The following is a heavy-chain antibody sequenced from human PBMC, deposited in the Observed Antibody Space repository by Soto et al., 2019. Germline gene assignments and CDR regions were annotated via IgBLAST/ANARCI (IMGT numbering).Heavy chain of an antibody. D-gene: IGHD4-17*01. V-gene: IGHV3-23*01. CDR3: AKHTVTTRRYYYGMDV. Sequence: EVQLLESGGGLVQPGGSLRLSCAASGFTFSSYAMSWVRQAPGKGLEWVSAISGSGGSTYYADSVKGRFTISRDNSKNPLYLKLNSLRAEDTAVYYCAKHTVTTRRYYYGMDVWGQGTTVTVSS. CDR1: GFTFSSYA. J-gene: IGHJ6*02. CDR2: ISGSGGST.